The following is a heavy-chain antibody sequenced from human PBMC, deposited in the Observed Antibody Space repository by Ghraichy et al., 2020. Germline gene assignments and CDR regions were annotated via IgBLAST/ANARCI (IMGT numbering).Heavy chain of an antibody. CDR2: ISSDESSA. D-gene: IGHD3-10*01. Sequence: GGSLRLSCVASGFTFANYWMHWVRQVPGKGLVWVSRISSDESSARYVNSVKGRFTISRDNAKNTVYLQMNSLRAEDTAIYYCARSYSSGSRSYAFDIWGQGTMVTVSS. J-gene: IGHJ3*02. V-gene: IGHV3-74*01. CDR1: GFTFANYW. CDR3: ARSYSSGSRSYAFDI.